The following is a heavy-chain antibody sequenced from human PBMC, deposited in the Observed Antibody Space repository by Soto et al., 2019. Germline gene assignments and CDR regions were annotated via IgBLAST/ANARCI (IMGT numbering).Heavy chain of an antibody. J-gene: IGHJ4*02. Sequence: QVHLVQSGAEVRKPGASVKVSGKASGYTFSSYAMHWVRQAPGQRLEWMGWINAGYGNTKSSQKLQDRVTISRDTSASTAYMELTSRRSEDTAVYYCARDTGDGTFDFWGQGPLVTVSS. D-gene: IGHD7-27*01. CDR2: INAGYGNT. CDR3: ARDTGDGTFDF. V-gene: IGHV1-3*01. CDR1: GYTFSSYA.